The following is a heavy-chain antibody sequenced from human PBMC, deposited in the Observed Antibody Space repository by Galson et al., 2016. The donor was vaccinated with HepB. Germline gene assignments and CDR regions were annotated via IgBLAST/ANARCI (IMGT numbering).Heavy chain of an antibody. J-gene: IGHJ4*02. CDR3: ARDGYFDWSTVYYFDY. CDR2: ISSSSSYI. D-gene: IGHD3-9*01. CDR1: GFTFNSYS. Sequence: SLRLSCAASGFTFNSYSMNWVRQAPGKGLEWVSSISSSSSYIYYADSVKGRFTISRDNAKNSLYLQMNSLRAEDTAVYYCARDGYFDWSTVYYFDYWGQGTLVTVSS. V-gene: IGHV3-21*01.